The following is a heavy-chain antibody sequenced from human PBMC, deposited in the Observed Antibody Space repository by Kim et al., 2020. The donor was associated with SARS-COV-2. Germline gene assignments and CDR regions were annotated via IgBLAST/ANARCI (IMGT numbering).Heavy chain of an antibody. V-gene: IGHV4-34*01. Sequence: NSNPSLQGRVTNSVATSKNQFSLKLSSVTAADTAVYYCARGRGYSYGLDYWGQGTLVTVSS. CDR3: ARGRGYSYGLDY. D-gene: IGHD5-18*01. J-gene: IGHJ4*02.